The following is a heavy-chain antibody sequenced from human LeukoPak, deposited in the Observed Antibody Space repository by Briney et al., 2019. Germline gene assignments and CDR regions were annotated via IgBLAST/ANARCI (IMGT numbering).Heavy chain of an antibody. CDR2: ISYDGSNK. J-gene: IGHJ4*02. CDR3: ARALLSGLNDY. CDR1: GFTFSSYA. V-gene: IGHV3-30-3*01. D-gene: IGHD3-10*01. Sequence: GRSLRLSCAASGFTFSSYAMHWVRQAPGKGLEWVAVISYDGSNKYYADSVKGRFTISRDNSKNTLYLQMNSLRAEDTAVYYCARALLSGLNDYWGQGTLVTVSS.